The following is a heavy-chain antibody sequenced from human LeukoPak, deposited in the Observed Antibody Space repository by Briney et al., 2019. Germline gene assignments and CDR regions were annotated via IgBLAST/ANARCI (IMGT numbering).Heavy chain of an antibody. D-gene: IGHD3-22*01. CDR2: ITGSAESA. J-gene: IGHJ5*01. Sequence: PGGSLRLSCAASGFTFRRNAMTWVRQAPGKGLEWVSTITGSAESAYYADSVKGRFSISRDNSKNTLHLQLKSLRAEDTAVYYCAKDESSGYYYLDSWGQGTLVTASS. CDR1: GFTFRRNA. V-gene: IGHV3-23*01. CDR3: AKDESSGYYYLDS.